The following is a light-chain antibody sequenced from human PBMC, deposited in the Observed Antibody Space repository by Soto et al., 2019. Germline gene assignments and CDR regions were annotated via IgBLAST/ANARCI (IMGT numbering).Light chain of an antibody. J-gene: IGLJ1*01. Sequence: QSALTQPASVSGSPGHSITISCTGTSSDVGGYNYVSWYQHHPGKAPKLIIYDVSNRPSGVSNRFSGSKSDNTASLTISGLQAEDEADYYCSSYTSSNTLGVFGTGTKVTLL. V-gene: IGLV2-14*03. CDR3: SSYTSSNTLGV. CDR2: DVS. CDR1: SSDVGGYNY.